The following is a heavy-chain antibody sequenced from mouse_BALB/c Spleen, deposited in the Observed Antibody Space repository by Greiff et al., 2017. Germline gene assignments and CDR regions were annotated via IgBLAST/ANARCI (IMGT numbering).Heavy chain of an antibody. J-gene: IGHJ4*01. V-gene: IGHV2-2*03. D-gene: IGHD2-4*01. CDR3: ARKRDYDYVGYAMDY. Sequence: QVQLQQSGPGLVQPSQSLSITCTVSGFSLTSYGVHWVRQSPGKGLEWLGVIWSGGSTDYNAAFISRLSISKDNSKSQVFFKMNSLQSNDTAIYYCARKRDYDYVGYAMDYWGQGTSVTVSS. CDR2: IWSGGST. CDR1: GFSLTSYG.